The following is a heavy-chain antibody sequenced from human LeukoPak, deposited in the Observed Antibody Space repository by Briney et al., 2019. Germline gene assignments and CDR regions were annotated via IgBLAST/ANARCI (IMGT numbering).Heavy chain of an antibody. CDR1: GFTFSSYW. CDR3: ARGRPHGNDY. CDR2: IASDGSST. D-gene: IGHD4-23*01. Sequence: GGSLRLSCAASGFTFSSYWMNWVRQAPGKGLVWVSRIASDGSSTTYADSVKGRFSISRDNAKNTQYLQMNSLRVEDTAVYYCARGRPHGNDYWGQGTLVTVSS. V-gene: IGHV3-74*01. J-gene: IGHJ4*02.